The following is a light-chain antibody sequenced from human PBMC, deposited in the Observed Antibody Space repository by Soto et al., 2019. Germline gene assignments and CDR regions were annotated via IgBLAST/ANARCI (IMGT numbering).Light chain of an antibody. V-gene: IGKV1-6*01. J-gene: IGKJ4*01. Sequence: AIQMTQSPSSLSASVGDRVTITCRASQGSRRELGWYQQKPGKAPNLMIYTASTLQSGVTSRFSGSGSGTDFTLTISSLQPEDFATYYCIQDYNYPLTFGGGTGVEIK. CDR3: IQDYNYPLT. CDR1: QGSRRE. CDR2: TAS.